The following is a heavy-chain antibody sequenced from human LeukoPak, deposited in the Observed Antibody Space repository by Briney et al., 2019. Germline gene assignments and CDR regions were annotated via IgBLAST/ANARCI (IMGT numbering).Heavy chain of an antibody. V-gene: IGHV3-7*01. CDR1: GCTFTNYW. CDR3: ESDRGIHGWFDP. CDR2: IKQDGSAK. J-gene: IGHJ5*02. Sequence: GGSLRLSCAASGCTFTNYWMSWVRQAPGKGLEWVGNIKQDGSAKYYVDSVKGRFTISRDKAKNSLYLQMNSLRAEDTAVYYCESDRGIHGWFDPWGQGTLVTVSS. D-gene: IGHD3-10*01.